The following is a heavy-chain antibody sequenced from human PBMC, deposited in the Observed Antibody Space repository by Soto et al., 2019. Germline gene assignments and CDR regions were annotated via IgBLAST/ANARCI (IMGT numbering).Heavy chain of an antibody. V-gene: IGHV4-39*01. D-gene: IGHD4-4*01. Sequence: PSETLSLTCTVSGGSISSSSYYWGWIRQPPGKGLEWIGSIYYSGSTYYNPSLKSRVTISVDTSKNQFSLKLSSVTAADTAVYYCARHNSRAVNNRYYYYYGMDVWGQGTTVTVSS. CDR3: ARHNSRAVNNRYYYYYGMDV. CDR1: GGSISSSSYY. J-gene: IGHJ6*02. CDR2: IYYSGST.